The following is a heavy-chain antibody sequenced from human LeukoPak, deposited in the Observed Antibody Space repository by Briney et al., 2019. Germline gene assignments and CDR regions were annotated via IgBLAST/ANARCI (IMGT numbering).Heavy chain of an antibody. J-gene: IGHJ6*02. CDR2: ISGSGGST. Sequence: GGSLRLSCTASGFSFSIYAMSWVRQAPGKGLEWVSGISGSGGSTYFADSVKGRFTISRDNAKNSLYLQMSNLRAEDTAVYFCARGGGLDVWGQGATVTVSS. V-gene: IGHV3-23*01. D-gene: IGHD3-16*01. CDR1: GFSFSIYA. CDR3: ARGGGLDV.